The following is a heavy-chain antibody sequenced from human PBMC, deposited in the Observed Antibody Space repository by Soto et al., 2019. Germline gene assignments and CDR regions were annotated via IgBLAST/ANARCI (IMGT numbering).Heavy chain of an antibody. D-gene: IGHD3-22*01. V-gene: IGHV1-2*04. CDR1: GGTFTGYY. CDR2: INPNSGGT. CDR3: ARGQRWLSPRREYYFDY. J-gene: IGHJ4*02. Sequence: ASVKVSCKASGGTFTGYYMHWVRQAPGQGLEWMGWINPNSGGTNYAQKFQGWVTMTRDTSISTAYMELSRLRSDDTAVYYCARGQRWLSPRREYYFDYWGQGTLVTVSS.